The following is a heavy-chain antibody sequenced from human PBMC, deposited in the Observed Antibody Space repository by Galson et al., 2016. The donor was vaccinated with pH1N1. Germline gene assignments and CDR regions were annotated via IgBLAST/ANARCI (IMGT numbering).Heavy chain of an antibody. CDR3: AREDPSCFYSH. V-gene: IGHV5-51*01. D-gene: IGHD3-22*01. J-gene: IGHJ4*02. CDR1: GYTFTDYW. CDR2: IYPRDSDT. Sequence: QSGAEVKKSGESLKISCEASGYTFTDYWIGWVRQTPGTGLEWIGIIYPRDSDTRYRPSFQGHVTFSADESISSAYLQWSSLKASDSGIYYCAREDPSCFYSHWGQGTLVTVSS.